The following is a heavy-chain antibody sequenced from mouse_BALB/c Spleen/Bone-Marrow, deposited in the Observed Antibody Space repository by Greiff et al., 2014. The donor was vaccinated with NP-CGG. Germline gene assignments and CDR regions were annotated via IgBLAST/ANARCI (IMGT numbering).Heavy chain of an antibody. J-gene: IGHJ4*01. CDR2: IWADGST. CDR3: ARITTATGAMDY. D-gene: IGHD1-2*01. Sequence: VMLVESGPGLVAPSQSLSITCTVSGFSLTNYGVHWVRQPPGKSLEWLGVIWADGSTNYNSALMSRLSISKDNSKSQVFFKMNSLQTDDTAMYYCARITTATGAMDYWGQGTSVTVSS. V-gene: IGHV2-9*02. CDR1: GFSLTNYG.